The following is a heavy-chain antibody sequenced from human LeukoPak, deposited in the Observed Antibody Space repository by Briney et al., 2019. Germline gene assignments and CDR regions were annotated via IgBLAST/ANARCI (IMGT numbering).Heavy chain of an antibody. CDR2: INHSGST. J-gene: IGHJ4*02. CDR3: ARGVSNYEGNATYFDY. V-gene: IGHV4-34*01. Sequence: SETLSLTCAVYGGSFSGYYWSWIRQPPGKGLEWIGEINHSGSTNYNPSLKNRVTISVDTSKNQFSLKLSSVTAADTAVYYCARGVSNYEGNATYFDYWGQGTLVTVSS. D-gene: IGHD4-11*01. CDR1: GGSFSGYY.